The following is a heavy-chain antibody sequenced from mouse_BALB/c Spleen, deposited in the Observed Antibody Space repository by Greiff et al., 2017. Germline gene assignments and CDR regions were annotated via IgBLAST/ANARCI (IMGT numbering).Heavy chain of an antibody. D-gene: IGHD1-2*01. CDR1: GFDFSRYW. J-gene: IGHJ4*01. CDR2: INPDSSTI. CDR3: ARGDYGYYAMDY. V-gene: IGHV4-1*02. Sequence: DVKLQESGGGLVQPGGSLKLSCAASGFDFSRYWMSWVRQAPGKGLEWIGEINPDSSTINYTPSLKDKFIISRDNAKNTLYLQMSKVRSEDTALYYCARGDYGYYAMDYWGQGTSVTVSS.